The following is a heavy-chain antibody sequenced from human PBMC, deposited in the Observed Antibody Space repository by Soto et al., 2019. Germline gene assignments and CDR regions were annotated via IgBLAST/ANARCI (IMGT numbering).Heavy chain of an antibody. CDR1: GYSVSSSDYY. J-gene: IGHJ6*02. V-gene: IGHV4-39*01. D-gene: IGHD2-2*01. CDR2: MLYSGLT. CDR3: ARPVVPAAIHRDYYYYGMDV. Sequence: SETLSLTCSVSGYSVSSSDYYWAWIRQPPGKGLEWIGSMLYSGLTYYNPSLKSRVTLSVDTSKNQFSVRLNSVTASDTAVYYCARPVVPAAIHRDYYYYGMDVWGQGTTVTAP.